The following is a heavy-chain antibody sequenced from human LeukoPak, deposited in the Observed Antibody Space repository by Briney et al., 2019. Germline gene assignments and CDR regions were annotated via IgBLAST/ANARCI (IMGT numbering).Heavy chain of an antibody. CDR2: INHSGST. Sequence: SETLSLTCAVYGGSFSGYYWSWIRQPPGKGLEWIGEINHSGSTNYNPSLKSRVTISVDTSKSQFSLKLSSVTAADTAVYYCARGSLRYYYGSGSYHYWGQGTLVTVSS. CDR1: GGSFSGYY. V-gene: IGHV4-34*01. CDR3: ARGSLRYYYGSGSYHY. J-gene: IGHJ4*02. D-gene: IGHD3-10*01.